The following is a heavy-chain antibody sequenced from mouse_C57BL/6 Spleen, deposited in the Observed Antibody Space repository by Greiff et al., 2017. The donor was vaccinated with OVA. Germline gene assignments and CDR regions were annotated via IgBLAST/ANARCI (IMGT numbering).Heavy chain of an antibody. D-gene: IGHD1-1*01. CDR2: IDPSDSYT. V-gene: IGHV1-69*01. J-gene: IGHJ1*03. CDR1: GYTFTSYW. CDR3: ARAPITTVVARGYFDG. Sequence: QVQLQQPGAELVMPGASVKLSCKASGYTFTSYWMHWVKQRPGQGLEWIGEIDPSDSYTNYNQKFKGKSTLTVDKSSSTAYMQLSSLTSEDSAVYYCARAPITTVVARGYFDGWGTGTTVTVSS.